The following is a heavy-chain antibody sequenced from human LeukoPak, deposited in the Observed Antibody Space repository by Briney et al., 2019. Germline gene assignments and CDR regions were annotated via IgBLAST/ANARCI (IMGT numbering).Heavy chain of an antibody. CDR1: GYTFTGYY. CDR3: ARDPYDYVWGSYRGFDY. Sequence: ASVKVSCKASGYTFTGYYMHWVRQAPGQGLEWMGWINPNSGGTNYAQKFQGRVTMTRDTSISTAYMELSRLRSDDTAVYYCARDPYDYVWGSYRGFDYWGQGTLVTASS. CDR2: INPNSGGT. V-gene: IGHV1-2*02. J-gene: IGHJ4*02. D-gene: IGHD3-16*02.